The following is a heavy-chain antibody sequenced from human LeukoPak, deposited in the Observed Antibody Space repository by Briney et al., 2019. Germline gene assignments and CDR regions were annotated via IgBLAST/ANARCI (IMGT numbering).Heavy chain of an antibody. J-gene: IGHJ4*02. CDR3: ARGVTVTTEY. CDR1: GYSFTSYD. CDR2: MNPNNGNT. Sequence: ASVKVSCKASGYSFTSYDINWVRQATGQGLEWMGWMNPNNGNTGYAQKFQGRVTMTRNTSISTAYMELGSLRSEDTAVYYCARGVTVTTEYWGQGTLVTVS. D-gene: IGHD4-17*01. V-gene: IGHV1-8*01.